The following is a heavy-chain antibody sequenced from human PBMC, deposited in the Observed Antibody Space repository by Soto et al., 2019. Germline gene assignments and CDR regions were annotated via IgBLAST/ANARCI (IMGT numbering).Heavy chain of an antibody. J-gene: IGHJ4*02. CDR2: INHSGST. CDR3: ARGGRYFDWRPYYFDY. D-gene: IGHD3-9*01. V-gene: IGHV4-34*01. Sequence: QVQLQQWGAGLLKPSETLSLTCAVYGGSFSGYYWSWIRQPPGKGLEWIGEINHSGSTNYNPSLKRRVTISXXTXKXXFSLKLSSVTAADTTVYYCARGGRYFDWRPYYFDYWGQGTLVTVSS. CDR1: GGSFSGYY.